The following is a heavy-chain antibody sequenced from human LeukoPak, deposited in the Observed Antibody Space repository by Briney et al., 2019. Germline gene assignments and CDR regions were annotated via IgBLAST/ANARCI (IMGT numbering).Heavy chain of an antibody. CDR1: GGSISSYY. D-gene: IGHD5-12*01. CDR2: IYYSGST. J-gene: IGHJ6*03. V-gene: IGHV4-59*01. CDR3: ARDGGYSGYSLGFDYYYYMDV. Sequence: SETLSLTCTVSGGSISSYYSSWIRHPPRKGREWVGYIYYSGSTHYNPPLKSRVTISVATSKNQFSLKLSSVTAAETAVYYCARDGGYSGYSLGFDYYYYMDVWGKGTTVTVSS.